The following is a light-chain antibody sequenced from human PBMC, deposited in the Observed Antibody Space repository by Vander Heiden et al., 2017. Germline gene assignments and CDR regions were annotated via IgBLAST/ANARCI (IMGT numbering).Light chain of an antibody. Sequence: EIVLTQSPATLSLSPGERATLPCRASQSVSSYLAWYQQKPGQAPRLLIYDASNRASGIPARFSGSGSGTDFTLTISSLDPEDFAVYYCQQRSNWPPLTFGGGTKVEIK. J-gene: IGKJ4*01. CDR2: DAS. CDR1: QSVSSY. V-gene: IGKV3-11*01. CDR3: QQRSNWPPLT.